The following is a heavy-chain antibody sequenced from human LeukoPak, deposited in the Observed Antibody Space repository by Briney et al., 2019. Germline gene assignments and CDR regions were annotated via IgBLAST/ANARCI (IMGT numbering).Heavy chain of an antibody. D-gene: IGHD2-21*01. V-gene: IGHV1-2*02. CDR1: GYTFTGYY. Sequence: ASVKVSCKASGYTFTGYYMHWVRQAPGQGLEWMGWINPNSGGTNYAQKFQGRVTMTRDTSISTVYMELSRLRSDDTAVYYCARLPDCGGDCYFFDYWGQGTLVTVSS. CDR2: INPNSGGT. J-gene: IGHJ4*02. CDR3: ARLPDCGGDCYFFDY.